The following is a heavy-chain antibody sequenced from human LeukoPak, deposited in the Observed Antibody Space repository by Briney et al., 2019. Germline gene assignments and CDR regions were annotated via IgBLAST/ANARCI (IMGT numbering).Heavy chain of an antibody. V-gene: IGHV3-66*01. CDR3: ARIRDYVFDY. D-gene: IGHD3-10*02. CDR1: GFTVSSNY. CDR2: VYGGGNT. Sequence: GGSLRLSCVASGFTVSSNYMSWVRQAPGKGLEWVSVVYGGGNTYYADSVQGKFTVSRDNYRNTLYLQRNSLRAEGTAVYYCARIRDYVFDYWGQGALVTVSS. J-gene: IGHJ4*02.